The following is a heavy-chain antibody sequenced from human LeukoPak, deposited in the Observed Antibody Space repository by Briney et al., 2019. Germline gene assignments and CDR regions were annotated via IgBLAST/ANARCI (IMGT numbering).Heavy chain of an antibody. CDR3: VRVRATKNWFDP. CDR1: GYTFTGYY. CDR2: INPNSGGT. J-gene: IGHJ5*02. V-gene: IGHV1-2*02. Sequence: ASVKVSCKASGYTFTGYYMHWVRQAPGQGLEWMGWINPNSGGTNYAQKFQGRVTMTRDTSISTAYMELSRLRSDDTAVYYCVRVRATKNWFDPWGQGTLVTVSS. D-gene: IGHD1-26*01.